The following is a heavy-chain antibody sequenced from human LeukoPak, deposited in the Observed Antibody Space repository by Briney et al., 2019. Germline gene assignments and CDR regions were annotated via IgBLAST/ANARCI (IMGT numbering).Heavy chain of an antibody. Sequence: NPGGSLRLSCAASGFTISDHYMDWVRQAPGKGLEWVSYISSSGSYTNYADSVKGRFTISRDNAKNSLYLQMNSLRAEDTAVYYCARVRGYTGMVDYWGQGTLVTGSS. V-gene: IGHV3-11*05. J-gene: IGHJ4*02. CDR2: ISSSGSYT. D-gene: IGHD5-18*01. CDR1: GFTISDHY. CDR3: ARVRGYTGMVDY.